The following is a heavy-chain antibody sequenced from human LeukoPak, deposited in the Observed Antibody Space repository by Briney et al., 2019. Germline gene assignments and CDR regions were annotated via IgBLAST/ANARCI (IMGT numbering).Heavy chain of an antibody. D-gene: IGHD6-25*01. Sequence: GGSLRLSCPASGFMFSTYSMNWVGQAPGRGLEGVSYISSRGGGTTHYADSVKGRFTTSRDNGKNSLYLQMNSLRDEDTAVYYCARTGESSGYYVWFAPWGQGTLVTVSS. CDR3: ARTGESSGYYVWFAP. J-gene: IGHJ5*02. CDR2: ISSRGGGTT. CDR1: GFMFSTYS. V-gene: IGHV3-48*02.